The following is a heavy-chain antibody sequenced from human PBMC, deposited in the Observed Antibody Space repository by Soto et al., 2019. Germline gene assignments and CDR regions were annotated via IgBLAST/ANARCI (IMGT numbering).Heavy chain of an antibody. V-gene: IGHV4-31*03. Sequence: VQLQESGPGLVKPLETLSLTCTVSDVSLSSGTYYWSWIRQHPGKGLEWVGYIYHGGSTQYSPSLKRRLSMSVDTSKNHFSLKLSSVPSADTARYYWAPFGPLAARSPHHDYWGQGTLVTVSS. D-gene: IGHD6-13*01. CDR1: DVSLSSGTYY. CDR3: APFGPLAARSPHHDY. CDR2: IYHGGST. J-gene: IGHJ4*02.